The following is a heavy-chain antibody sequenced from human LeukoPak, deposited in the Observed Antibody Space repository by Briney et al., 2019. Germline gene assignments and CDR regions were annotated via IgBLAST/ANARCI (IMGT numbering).Heavy chain of an antibody. Sequence: GGSLRLSCAASGFIFSSYPMHWLRQAPGRGLEWVAFIRYDGSNKYYADSVKGRFTISRDNSKNTLYLQMNSLRAEDTAVYYCAKIGGSGSYFEVYYYYYMDVWGKGTTVTISS. CDR2: IRYDGSNK. J-gene: IGHJ6*03. CDR1: GFIFSSYP. D-gene: IGHD3-10*01. CDR3: AKIGGSGSYFEVYYYYYMDV. V-gene: IGHV3-30*02.